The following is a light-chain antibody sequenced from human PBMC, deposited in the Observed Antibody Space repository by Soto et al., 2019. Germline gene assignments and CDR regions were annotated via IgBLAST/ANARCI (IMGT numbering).Light chain of an antibody. V-gene: IGKV3-20*01. CDR3: QQFGISSGT. CDR2: GAS. CDR1: QSVSSSY. J-gene: IGKJ1*01. Sequence: ESVLTQSPGTLSLSPGEKATLSCRASQSVSSSYLAWYQQKPGQAPRLLIYGASSRATGIPDRFSGSGSGKDFTPPVRRGGPEFFEVYYCQQFGISSGTFG.